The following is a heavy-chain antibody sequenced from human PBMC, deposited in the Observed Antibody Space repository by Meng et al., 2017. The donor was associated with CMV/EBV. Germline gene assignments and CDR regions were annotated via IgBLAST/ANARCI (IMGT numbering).Heavy chain of an antibody. CDR3: ARWSSLTGTRGNWFDS. Sequence: ASVKVSCKASGYTFTSYGISWVRQAPGQGLEWMGWISAYNGNTNYAQKLQGRVTMTTDTSTSTAYMELRSLRPDDTAVYYCARWSSLTGTRGNWFDSWGQGTLVTVSS. J-gene: IGHJ5*01. CDR1: GYTFTSYG. CDR2: ISAYNGNT. V-gene: IGHV1-18*01. D-gene: IGHD1-7*01.